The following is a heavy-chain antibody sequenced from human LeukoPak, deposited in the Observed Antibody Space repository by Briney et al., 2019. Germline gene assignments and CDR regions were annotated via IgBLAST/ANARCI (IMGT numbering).Heavy chain of an antibody. J-gene: IGHJ3*02. V-gene: IGHV3-74*01. D-gene: IGHD5-18*01. Sequence: GGSLRLSCAASGFTFSSYWMHWVRQARGKGLVWVSRSNSDGSSTSYADSVKGRVTISRDNAKNTLYLQMNSLRAEDTAVYYCAREVDTAMGIDAFDIWGQGTMVTVSS. CDR2: SNSDGSST. CDR1: GFTFSSYW. CDR3: AREVDTAMGIDAFDI.